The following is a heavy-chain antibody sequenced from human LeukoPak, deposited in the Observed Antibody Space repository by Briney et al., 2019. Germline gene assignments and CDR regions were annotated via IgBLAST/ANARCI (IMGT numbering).Heavy chain of an antibody. Sequence: SETLSLTCTVSGYSIFSGYYWGWIRQPPGKGLEWIGSIDHSGSTYYNPSLKSRVTISVDTSKNQFSLKLSSVTAADTAVYYCARSELLWFGGVNSGFDYWGQGTLVTVSS. CDR1: GYSIFSGYY. V-gene: IGHV4-38-2*02. D-gene: IGHD3-10*01. J-gene: IGHJ4*02. CDR2: IDHSGST. CDR3: ARSELLWFGGVNSGFDY.